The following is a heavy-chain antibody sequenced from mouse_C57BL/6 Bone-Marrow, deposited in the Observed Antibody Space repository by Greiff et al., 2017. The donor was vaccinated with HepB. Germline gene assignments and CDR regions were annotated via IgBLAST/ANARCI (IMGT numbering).Heavy chain of an antibody. J-gene: IGHJ2*01. CDR2: IYPRSGNT. D-gene: IGHD1-1*01. CDR3: ARSSPNYYGSSYPDY. Sequence: VKLMESGAELARPGASVKLSCKASGYTFTSYGISWVKQRTGQGLEWIGEIYPRSGNTYYNEKFKGKATLTADKSSSTAYMELRSLTSEDSAVYFCARSSPNYYGSSYPDYWGQGTTLTVSS. CDR1: GYTFTSYG. V-gene: IGHV1-81*01.